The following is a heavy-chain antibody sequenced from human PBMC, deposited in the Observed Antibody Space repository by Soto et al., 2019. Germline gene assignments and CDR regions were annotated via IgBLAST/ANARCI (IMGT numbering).Heavy chain of an antibody. J-gene: IGHJ4*02. D-gene: IGHD1-26*01. V-gene: IGHV3-48*01. Sequence: EVQLVESGGGLVQPGGSLRLSCVVSGFTLGGFGMNWVRQAPGKGLEWVSYISDSGSHMYYADSVKGRFTISRDSAKNSLYLQMNSLRVEDTAVYYCAPQGVGATGYLYWGQGTVVTVSS. CDR2: ISDSGSHM. CDR1: GFTLGGFG. CDR3: APQGVGATGYLY.